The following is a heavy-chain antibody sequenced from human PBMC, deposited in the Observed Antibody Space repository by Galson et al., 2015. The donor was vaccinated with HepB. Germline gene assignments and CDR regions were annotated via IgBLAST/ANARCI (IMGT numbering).Heavy chain of an antibody. D-gene: IGHD2-15*01. J-gene: IGHJ6*02. Sequence: SVKVSCKASGYSFSDYYVCWVRQAPGQGLEWMGRINPNSGGTIYAQKFQGRVTMTRDTSINTAYMELSRLRSDDTAVYFCARFIKRVVVVGSKYYYGMDVWGQGTTVTVSS. CDR2: INPNSGGT. CDR3: ARFIKRVVVVGSKYYYGMDV. CDR1: GYSFSDYY. V-gene: IGHV1-2*06.